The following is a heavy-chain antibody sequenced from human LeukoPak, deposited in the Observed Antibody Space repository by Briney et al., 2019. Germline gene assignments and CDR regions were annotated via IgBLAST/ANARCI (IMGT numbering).Heavy chain of an antibody. CDR2: IYYSGIT. D-gene: IGHD3-22*01. CDR1: GDSIGTYY. Sequence: KSSETLSLTCTVSGDSIGTYYWSWFRQSPGKGLVWLIYIYYSGITQYNPSLKSPVTIPVDTSKNQFSLKVTAVTAADTAVYYCARRNYPESSGQGDFDSWGQGTLVTVSS. CDR3: ARRNYPESSGQGDFDS. V-gene: IGHV4-59*01. J-gene: IGHJ4*02.